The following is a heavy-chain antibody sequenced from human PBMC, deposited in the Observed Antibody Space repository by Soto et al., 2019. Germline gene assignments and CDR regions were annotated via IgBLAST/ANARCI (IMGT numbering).Heavy chain of an antibody. CDR3: ARQFLEWLWVMDG. D-gene: IGHD3-3*01. V-gene: IGHV4-39*01. Sequence: PSETLSLTCTVSGGSISSSSYYWGWIRQPPGKGLEWIGSIYYSGSTYYNPSLKSRVTISVDTSKNQFSLKLSSVTAADTAVYYCARQFLEWLWVMDGWGKGTTVTVAS. J-gene: IGHJ6*03. CDR1: GGSISSSSYY. CDR2: IYYSGST.